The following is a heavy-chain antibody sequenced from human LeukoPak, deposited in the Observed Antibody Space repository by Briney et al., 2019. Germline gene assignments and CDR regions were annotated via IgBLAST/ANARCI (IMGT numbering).Heavy chain of an antibody. CDR1: GFTFSSYW. CDR3: ARYDYYYYYYGMDV. D-gene: IGHD3-16*01. J-gene: IGHJ6*02. Sequence: GGSLRLSCAASGFTFSSYWMSWVRQAPGKGLEWVANIKQDGSEKYYVDSVKGRLTISRDNAKNSLYLQMNSLRAEDTAVYYCARYDYYYYYYGMDVWGQGTTVTVSS. V-gene: IGHV3-7*01. CDR2: IKQDGSEK.